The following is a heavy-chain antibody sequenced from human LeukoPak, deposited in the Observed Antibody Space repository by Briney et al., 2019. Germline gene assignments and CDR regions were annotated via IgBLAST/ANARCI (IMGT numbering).Heavy chain of an antibody. V-gene: IGHV3-23*01. J-gene: IGHJ4*02. CDR1: GFTFSTFA. D-gene: IGHD2-21*02. CDR3: AKDFSLAYCGGDCYSFDY. Sequence: GRSLRLSCAASGFTFSTFAMSWVRQAPGKGLEWVSAISGSGGSTHYADSVKGRFTISRDNSKNTLYLQMNSLRAEDTAVYYCAKDFSLAYCGGDCYSFDYWGQGTLVTVSS. CDR2: ISGSGGST.